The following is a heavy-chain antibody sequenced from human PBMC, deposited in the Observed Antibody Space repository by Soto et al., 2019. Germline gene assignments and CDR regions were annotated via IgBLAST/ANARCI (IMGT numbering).Heavy chain of an antibody. CDR3: ARDRIRVARRPYGMDV. D-gene: IGHD5-12*01. CDR2: TYYRSKWYN. CDR1: GDSVSSNSAA. V-gene: IGHV6-1*01. J-gene: IGHJ6*02. Sequence: SQTLSLTCAISGDSVSSNSAAWNWIRQSPSRGLEWLGRTYYRSKWYNDYAVSLKSRITINPDTSKNQFSLQLNSVTPEDTAVYHCARDRIRVARRPYGMDVWGQGTTVTVSS.